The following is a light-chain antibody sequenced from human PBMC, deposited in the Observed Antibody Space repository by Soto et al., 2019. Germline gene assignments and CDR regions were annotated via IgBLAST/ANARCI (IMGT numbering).Light chain of an antibody. V-gene: IGKV1-33*01. Sequence: DIQLTQSPSSLSASVGDRLTITCQASHDIKKYLNWFQQKPGKAPKLLIYETSNLETGVPSRFSGSGSGTDFTLTIISLQPEDIATYVCQQYDHLPCTGGQGTTLEL. J-gene: IGKJ2*02. CDR2: ETS. CDR1: HDIKKY. CDR3: QQYDHLPCT.